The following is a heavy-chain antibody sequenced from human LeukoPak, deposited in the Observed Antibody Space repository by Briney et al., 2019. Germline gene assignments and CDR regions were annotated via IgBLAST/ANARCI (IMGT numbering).Heavy chain of an antibody. CDR2: IIPIFGTA. CDR3: ARVLLLGYSTNYYYGMDV. Sequence: SVKVSYKASGGTFSSYAIIWVRQAPGQGLEWMGGIIPIFGTANYAQKFQGRVTITADKSTSTAYMELSSLRSEDTAVYYCARVLLLGYSTNYYYGMDVWGKGTTVTVSS. CDR1: GGTFSSYA. J-gene: IGHJ6*04. D-gene: IGHD6-13*01. V-gene: IGHV1-69*06.